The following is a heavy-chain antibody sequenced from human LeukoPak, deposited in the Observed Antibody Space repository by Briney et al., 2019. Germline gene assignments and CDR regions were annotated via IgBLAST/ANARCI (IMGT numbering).Heavy chain of an antibody. D-gene: IGHD6-19*01. CDR1: RFTFSNAW. CDR2: IKSKTDGGTT. J-gene: IGHJ4*02. CDR3: TTDYYSSGSYYFDY. Sequence: GGSLRLSCAASRFTFSNAWMSWARQAPGKGLEWVGRIKSKTDGGTTDYAAPVKGRFTISRDDSKNTLYLQMNSLKTEDTAVYYCTTDYYSSGSYYFDYWGQGTLVTVSS. V-gene: IGHV3-15*01.